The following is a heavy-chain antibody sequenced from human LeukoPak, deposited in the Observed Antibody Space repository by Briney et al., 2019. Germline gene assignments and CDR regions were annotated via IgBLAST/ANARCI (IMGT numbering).Heavy chain of an antibody. V-gene: IGHV3-48*04. CDR1: GFTFSSYS. D-gene: IGHD1-26*01. Sequence: PGGSLRLSCAASGFTFSSYSMNWVRQAPGKGLEWVSYISSSGNTIYYADSLKGRFTISRDNVKNSLYLHMNSLRAEDTAVYYCARGTALHSATYSWGQGTLVTVSS. CDR2: ISSSGNTI. J-gene: IGHJ1*01. CDR3: ARGTALHSATYS.